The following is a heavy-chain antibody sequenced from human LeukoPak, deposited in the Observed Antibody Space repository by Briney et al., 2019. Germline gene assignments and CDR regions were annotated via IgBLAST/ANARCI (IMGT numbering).Heavy chain of an antibody. CDR2: INPNSGGT. CDR1: GYTFTGYY. D-gene: IGHD6-19*01. V-gene: IGHV1-2*02. CDR3: ASHKAVAGQFDY. J-gene: IGHJ4*02. Sequence: ASVKVSCKASGYTFTGYYMHWVRQAPGQGLEWMGWINPNSGGTNYAQKFQGRVTMTRDTSISTAYMELSRLGSDDTAVYYCASHKAVAGQFDYWGQGTLVTVSS.